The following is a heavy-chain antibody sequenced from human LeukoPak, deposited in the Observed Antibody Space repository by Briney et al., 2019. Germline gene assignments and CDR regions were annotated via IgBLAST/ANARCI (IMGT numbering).Heavy chain of an antibody. D-gene: IGHD4-17*01. J-gene: IGHJ5*02. Sequence: PGGSLRLSCAASGFTFSSYWMSWVRQAPGKGLEWVANIKQDGSEKYYVDSVKGRFTISRDNAKNSLYLQMNSLRAEDTAVYYCARVDGYGDYDWFDHWGQGTLVTVSS. CDR2: IKQDGSEK. V-gene: IGHV3-7*01. CDR1: GFTFSSYW. CDR3: ARVDGYGDYDWFDH.